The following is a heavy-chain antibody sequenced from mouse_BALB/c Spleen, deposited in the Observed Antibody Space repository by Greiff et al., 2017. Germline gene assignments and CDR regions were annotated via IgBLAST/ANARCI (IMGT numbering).Heavy chain of an antibody. V-gene: IGHV1-9*01. J-gene: IGHJ1*01. Sequence: VQRVESGAELMKPGASVKISCKATGYTFSSYWIEWVKQRPGHGLEWIGEILPGSGSTNYNEKFKGKATFTADTSSNTAYMQLSSLTSEDSAVYYCARKLLRPWYFDVWGAGTTVTVSS. D-gene: IGHD1-2*01. CDR1: GYTFSSYW. CDR2: ILPGSGST. CDR3: ARKLLRPWYFDV.